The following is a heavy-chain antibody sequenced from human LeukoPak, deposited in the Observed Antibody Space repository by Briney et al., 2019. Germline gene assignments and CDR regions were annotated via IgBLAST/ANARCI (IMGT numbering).Heavy chain of an antibody. V-gene: IGHV3-23*01. CDR3: AKGGGSGSNGYVQY. D-gene: IGHD3-22*01. CDR1: GFTFSSNV. Sequence: PGASLTLSCAASGFTFSSNVMSWVRQAPGKGLEWVSFITGNGDGRDYADSVKGRFTTSRDNSKNTLYLQMNSLTGEDTAVYYCAKGGGSGSNGYVQYWGQGILVTVSS. J-gene: IGHJ4*02. CDR2: ITGNGDGR.